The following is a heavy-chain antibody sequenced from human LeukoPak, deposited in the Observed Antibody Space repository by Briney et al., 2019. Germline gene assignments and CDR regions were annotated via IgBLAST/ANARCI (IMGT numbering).Heavy chain of an antibody. CDR2: MNPNSGNT. J-gene: IGHJ2*01. CDR1: GYTFTSYD. D-gene: IGHD6-19*01. CDR3: AIHVGRGGWYRSWYFDL. Sequence: ASVKVSCKASGYTFTSYDINWVRQATGQGLEWMGWMNPNSGNTGYAQKFQGRVTMTRNTSISTAYMELSSLRSEDTAVYYCAIHVGRGGWYRSWYFDLWGRGTLVTVSS. V-gene: IGHV1-8*01.